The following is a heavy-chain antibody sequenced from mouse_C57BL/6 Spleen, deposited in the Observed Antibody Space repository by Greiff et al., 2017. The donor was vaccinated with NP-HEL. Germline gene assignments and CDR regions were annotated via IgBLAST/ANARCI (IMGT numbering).Heavy chain of an antibody. CDR3: ARPSFGY. J-gene: IGHJ2*01. CDR1: GYTFTSYW. Sequence: VQLQQPGAELVKPGASVKMSCKASGYTFTSYWITWVKQRPGQGLEWIGDIYPGSGSTNYNEKFKSKATLTVDKASSTAYMQLSSLTSEDSAVYYCARPSFGYWGQGTTLTVSS. CDR2: IYPGSGST. V-gene: IGHV1-55*01.